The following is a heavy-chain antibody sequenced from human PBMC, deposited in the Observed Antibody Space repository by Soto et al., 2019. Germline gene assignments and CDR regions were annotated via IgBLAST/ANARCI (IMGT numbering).Heavy chain of an antibody. D-gene: IGHD2-15*01. Sequence: GASVKVSCKASGYTFTRYTMNWVRQAPGQRLEWMRWINPDNGNTKSSQKFQDRVIITRDTSASTAYMDLSSLRSEDTAVYYCARGIATGQLDPWGQGTLVTVSS. J-gene: IGHJ5*02. CDR1: GYTFTRYT. CDR2: INPDNGNT. CDR3: ARGIATGQLDP. V-gene: IGHV1-3*01.